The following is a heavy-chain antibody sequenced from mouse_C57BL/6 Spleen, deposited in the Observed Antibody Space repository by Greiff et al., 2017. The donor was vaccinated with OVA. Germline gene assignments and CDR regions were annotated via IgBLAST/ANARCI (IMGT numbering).Heavy chain of an antibody. V-gene: IGHV3-6*01. CDR3: ASTAQAFDY. CDR2: ISYDGSN. Sequence: VQLQQSGPGLVKPSQSLSLTCSVTGYSITSGYYWNWIRQFPGNKLEWMGYISYDGSNNYNPSLKNRISITRDTSKNQFFLKLNSVTTEDTATYYCASTAQAFDYWGQGTTLTVSS. CDR1: GYSITSGYY. D-gene: IGHD3-2*02. J-gene: IGHJ2*01.